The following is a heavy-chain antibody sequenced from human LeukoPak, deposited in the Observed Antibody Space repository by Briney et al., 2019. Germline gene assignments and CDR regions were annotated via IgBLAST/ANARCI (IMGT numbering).Heavy chain of an antibody. J-gene: IGHJ6*03. V-gene: IGHV4-30-4*08. CDR1: GGSISSGDYY. CDR3: ARGTRYCDGGSCYSAYYYYMDV. D-gene: IGHD2-15*01. Sequence: SETLSLTCTVSGGSISSGDYYWSWIRQPPGKGLEWIGNIHYSGSTYYNPSLKSRIIISVDMSKNHFSLQLSSVTAADTAVYYCARGTRYCDGGSCYSAYYYYMDVWGKGTTVTVSS. CDR2: IHYSGST.